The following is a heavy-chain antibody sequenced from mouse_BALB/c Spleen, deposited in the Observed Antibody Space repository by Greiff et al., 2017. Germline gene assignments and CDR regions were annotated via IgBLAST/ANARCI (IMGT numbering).Heavy chain of an antibody. J-gene: IGHJ4*01. D-gene: IGHD2-14*01. V-gene: IGHV3-2*02. CDR1: GYSITSDYA. CDR2: ISYSGST. Sequence: EVQLQESGPGLVKPSQSLSLTCTVTGYSITSDYAWNWIRQFPGNKLEWMGYISYSGSTSYNPSLKSRISITRDTSKNQFFLQLNSVTTEDTATYYCARRRYDGYAMDYWGQGTSVTVSS. CDR3: ARRRYDGYAMDY.